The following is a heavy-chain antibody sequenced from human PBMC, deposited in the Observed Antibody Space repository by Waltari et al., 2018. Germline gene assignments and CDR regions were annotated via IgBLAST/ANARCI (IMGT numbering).Heavy chain of an antibody. J-gene: IGHJ4*02. Sequence: EVQLVQSGAEIKKPGESLRISCQGSGHSFTNHWITWVRQMPGKGLEWMGRFLPSGTYTNCIPYFQGHVTVAADTSISTAYLQWSGLKASDTAIYYCARHAFGNSGWHFFDYWGQGTLVTVSS. CDR3: ARHAFGNSGWHFFDY. V-gene: IGHV5-10-1*03. CDR2: FLPSGTYT. D-gene: IGHD6-19*01. CDR1: GHSFTNHW.